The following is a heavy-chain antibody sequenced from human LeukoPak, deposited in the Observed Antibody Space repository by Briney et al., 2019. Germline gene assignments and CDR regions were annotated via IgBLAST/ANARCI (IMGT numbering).Heavy chain of an antibody. Sequence: PSETLSLTCTVSGGSISSSSYYWGWIRQPPGKGLEWIGSIYYSGSTYYNPSLKSRVTISVDTSKNQFSLKLSSVTAADTAVYYCASLTMVRGVRAKIFDYWGHGTLVTVSS. J-gene: IGHJ4*01. CDR2: IYYSGST. CDR1: GGSISSSSYY. D-gene: IGHD3-10*01. V-gene: IGHV4-39*01. CDR3: ASLTMVRGVRAKIFDY.